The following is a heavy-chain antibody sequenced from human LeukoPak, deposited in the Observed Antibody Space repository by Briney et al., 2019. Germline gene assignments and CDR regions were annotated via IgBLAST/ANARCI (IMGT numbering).Heavy chain of an antibody. CDR2: IYYSGST. J-gene: IGHJ4*02. CDR1: GYSISTGYY. D-gene: IGHD1-1*01. CDR3: ARQTLELRYFDY. Sequence: PSETLSLTCTVSGYSISTGYYWDWIRQPPGKGLKWIGSIYYSGSTYYNPSLKSRVTISVDTSKNQFSLNLNSVTAADTAVYYCARQTLELRYFDYWGQGTLVTVSS. V-gene: IGHV4-38-2*02.